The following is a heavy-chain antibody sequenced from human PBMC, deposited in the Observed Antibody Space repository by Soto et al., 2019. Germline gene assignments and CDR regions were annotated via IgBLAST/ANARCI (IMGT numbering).Heavy chain of an antibody. CDR3: AMVDNCVTPTPQDA. CDR1: GYIFANYG. J-gene: IGHJ6*02. CDR2: ISPYSGNT. V-gene: IGHV1-18*01. D-gene: IGHD5-12*01. Sequence: QVQLVQSGDEVRKPGSSVKVSCKASGYIFANYGIAWVRQAPRQGLEWMGWISPYSGNTHYARKVQGRVTMTTDTSTSTAYMDLGSLTSDDTAVYYCAMVDNCVTPTPQDAWGQGTTVTVSS.